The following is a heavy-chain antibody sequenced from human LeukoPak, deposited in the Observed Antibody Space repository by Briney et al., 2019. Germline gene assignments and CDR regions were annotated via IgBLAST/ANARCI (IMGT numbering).Heavy chain of an antibody. CDR2: ISYDGTNK. V-gene: IGHV3-30-3*01. J-gene: IGHJ5*02. CDR1: GFPFNTYA. D-gene: IGHD6-19*01. CDR3: TRARVAVAGNLVWFDP. Sequence: GGSLRLSCAASGFPFNTYAMHWVRQAPGKGLEWVAVISYDGTNKYYADSVKGRFTISRDDSKSIAYLQMNSLKTEDTAVYYCTRARVAVAGNLVWFDPWGQGTLVTVSS.